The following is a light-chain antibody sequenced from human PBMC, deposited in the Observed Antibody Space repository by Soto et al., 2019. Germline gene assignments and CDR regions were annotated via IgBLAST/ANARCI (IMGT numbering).Light chain of an antibody. CDR3: QQYNDWPPYT. Sequence: EIVMTQSPATLSVSPGERATLSCRASQSVTNKLAWYQQKAGQAPRLLIYVASTRATGIPARFSGSGYGTEFTLTISSLQSEDFALYYCQQYNDWPPYTFGQGTKLEIK. J-gene: IGKJ2*01. V-gene: IGKV3-15*01. CDR1: QSVTNK. CDR2: VAS.